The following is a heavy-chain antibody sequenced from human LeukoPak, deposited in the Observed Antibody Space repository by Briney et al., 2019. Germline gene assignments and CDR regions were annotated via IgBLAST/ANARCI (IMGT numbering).Heavy chain of an antibody. CDR1: GFSLSTSGVG. Sequence: VSGPTLVNPTQTLTLTCTFSGFSLSTSGVGVGWIRQPPGEALEWLALIYWNDDKRYSPSLKSRLTITKDTSKNQVVLTMTNMDPVDTATYYCAHRRYDFWSGSDWFDPWGQGTLVTVSS. V-gene: IGHV2-5*01. CDR3: AHRRYDFWSGSDWFDP. CDR2: IYWNDDK. J-gene: IGHJ5*02. D-gene: IGHD3-3*01.